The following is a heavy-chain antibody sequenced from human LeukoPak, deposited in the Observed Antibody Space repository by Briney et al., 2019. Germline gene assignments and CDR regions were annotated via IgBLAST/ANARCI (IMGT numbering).Heavy chain of an antibody. CDR1: GYSFTSYW. Sequence: GESLKISCKGSGYSFTSYWIGWVRQMPGKGLEWMGIIYPGDSDTRYSPSFQGQVTISADKSISTAYLQWSSLKASDTAMYYCARLYDSSGYFRASEYFQHWGQGTLVTVSS. J-gene: IGHJ1*01. CDR2: IYPGDSDT. D-gene: IGHD3-22*01. V-gene: IGHV5-51*01. CDR3: ARLYDSSGYFRASEYFQH.